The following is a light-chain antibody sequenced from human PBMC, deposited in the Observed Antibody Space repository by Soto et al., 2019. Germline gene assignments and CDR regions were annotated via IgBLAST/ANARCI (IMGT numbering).Light chain of an antibody. Sequence: QSVLTQPPSVSGAPGQRVTISCTGSSSNIGAGYDVHWYQQLPGTAPKLLIYGNSNRPSGVPDRFSGSKSGTSAALAITGLQAEDEADYYCQSYDSSLSEGFGTGTKVTVL. J-gene: IGLJ1*01. CDR1: SSNIGAGYD. V-gene: IGLV1-40*01. CDR3: QSYDSSLSEG. CDR2: GNS.